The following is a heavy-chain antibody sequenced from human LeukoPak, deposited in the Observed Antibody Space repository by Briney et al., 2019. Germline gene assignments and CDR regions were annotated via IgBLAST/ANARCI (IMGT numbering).Heavy chain of an antibody. J-gene: IGHJ4*02. D-gene: IGHD2-8*01. Sequence: SETLSLTCNVSGGSVNSISHFWGWLRQPPGQGLEWIGSIFRTGSAYSNPSLKGRLTISIYASKNQFSLRLDSVTAADTAVYYCAKWSSTLKAFDFWGQGILAIVSS. V-gene: IGHV4-39*01. CDR1: GGSVNSISHF. CDR2: IFRTGSA. CDR3: AKWSSTLKAFDF.